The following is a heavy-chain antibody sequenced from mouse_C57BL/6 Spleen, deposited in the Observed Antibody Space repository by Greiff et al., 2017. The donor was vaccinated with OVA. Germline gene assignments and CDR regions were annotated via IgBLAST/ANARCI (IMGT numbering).Heavy chain of an antibody. Sequence: VQLQQSGPELVKPGASVKISCKASGYTLTNYYLNWVKQSQGKSLEGIGDINPNNGGTNYNEKFKSKATLTVDTSSSTAYMQLSSLTSEDSAVYYCARVGYYTDYWGQGTTLTVSS. CDR2: INPNNGGT. CDR1: GYTLTNYY. CDR3: ARVGYYTDY. D-gene: IGHD2-3*01. J-gene: IGHJ2*01. V-gene: IGHV1-26*01.